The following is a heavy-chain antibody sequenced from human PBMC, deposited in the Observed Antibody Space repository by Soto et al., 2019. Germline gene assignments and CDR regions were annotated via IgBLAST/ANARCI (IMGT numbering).Heavy chain of an antibody. CDR1: GFTFSSHS. CDR2: ISYDGSIK. V-gene: IGHV3-30-3*01. Sequence: QVQLVESGGGVVQPGRSLRLSCAASGFTFSSHSIQWVRQAPGKGLEWVAVISYDGSIKYYADSVKGGFTISRDNSKNTAYLQRNSLRAEDTAVFYCAREWSTSGDLDYWGQGTLVIVSS. J-gene: IGHJ4*02. D-gene: IGHD3-10*01. CDR3: AREWSTSGDLDY.